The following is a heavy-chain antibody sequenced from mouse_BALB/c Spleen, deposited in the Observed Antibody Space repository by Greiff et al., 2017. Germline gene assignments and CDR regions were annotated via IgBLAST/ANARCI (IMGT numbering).Heavy chain of an antibody. CDR3: SPYYGYAMDY. Sequence: EVKLQESGAELVRSGASVKLSCTASGFNIKDYYMHWVKQRPEQGLEWIGWIDPENGDTEYAPKFQGKATMTADTSSNTAYLQLSSLTSEDTAVYYCSPYYGYAMDYWGQGTSVTVSS. CDR1: GFNIKDYY. V-gene: IGHV14-4*02. CDR2: IDPENGDT. D-gene: IGHD1-1*01. J-gene: IGHJ4*01.